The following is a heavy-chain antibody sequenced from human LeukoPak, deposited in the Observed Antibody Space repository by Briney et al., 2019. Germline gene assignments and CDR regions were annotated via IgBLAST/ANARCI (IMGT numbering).Heavy chain of an antibody. CDR2: IYYSGST. D-gene: IGHD1-26*01. Sequence: SETLSLTCTVSGGSISSYYWSWIRQPPGKGLEWIGYIYYSGSTNYNPSLKSRVTISVDTAKNQFSLKLSSVTAADTAVYYCARVASGSLLRWGQGTLVTVSS. J-gene: IGHJ4*02. CDR3: ARVASGSLLR. CDR1: GGSISSYY. V-gene: IGHV4-59*01.